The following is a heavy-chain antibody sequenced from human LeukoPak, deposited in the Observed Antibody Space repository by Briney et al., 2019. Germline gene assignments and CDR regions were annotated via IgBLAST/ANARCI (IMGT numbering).Heavy chain of an antibody. V-gene: IGHV4-39*01. CDR1: GGSISSSSYY. J-gene: IGHJ4*02. CDR2: IYYSGST. Sequence: SETLSLTCTVSGGSISSSSYYWGWIRQPPGKGLEWIGSIYYSGSTYYNPSLKSRVTISVGTSKNQFSLKLSSVTAADTAVYYCARLVYSSGWTRLYYFDYWGQGTLVTVSS. CDR3: ARLVYSSGWTRLYYFDY. D-gene: IGHD6-19*01.